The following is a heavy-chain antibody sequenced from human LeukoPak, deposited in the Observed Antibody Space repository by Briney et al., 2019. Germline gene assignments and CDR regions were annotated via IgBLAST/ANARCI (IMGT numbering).Heavy chain of an antibody. CDR2: IYTSGIT. CDR1: GGSISSYY. CDR3: ATTMKSYGSRNDAFDI. Sequence: SETLSLTCTVSGGSISSYYWSWIRQPAEKGLEWIGRIYTSGITNYNPSLKSRVTMSVDTSKNQFSLKLSSVTAADTAVYYCATTMKSYGSRNDAFDIWGQGTMVTVSS. D-gene: IGHD5-18*01. J-gene: IGHJ3*02. V-gene: IGHV4-4*07.